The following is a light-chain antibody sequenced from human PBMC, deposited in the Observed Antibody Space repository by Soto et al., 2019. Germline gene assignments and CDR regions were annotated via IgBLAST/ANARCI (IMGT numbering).Light chain of an antibody. V-gene: IGKV3-11*01. J-gene: IGKJ5*01. CDR1: QSVSSS. CDR2: DAS. Sequence: EIVLTQSPATLSLSPGERATLSCRASQSVSSSLAWYQQKPGQAPRLLIYDASNRATGIPARFSGSGSGTDFTLTISSLQPEDFAVYYCQPRSNWPSTFGQGTRLEIK. CDR3: QPRSNWPST.